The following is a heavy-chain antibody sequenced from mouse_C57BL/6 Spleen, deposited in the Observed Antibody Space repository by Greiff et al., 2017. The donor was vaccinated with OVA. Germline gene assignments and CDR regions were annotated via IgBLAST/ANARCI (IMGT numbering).Heavy chain of an antibody. V-gene: IGHV5-16*01. J-gene: IGHJ1*03. CDR1: GFTFSDYY. CDR2: INYDGSST. D-gene: IGHD1-1*01. Sequence: DVMLVESEGGLVQPGSSMKLSCTASGFTFSDYYMAWVRQVPGKGLEWVANINYDGSSTYYLDSLKSRFIISRDNAKNILYLQMSSLKSEDTATYYCAREFGLYYYGSSPDWYFDYWGKGTTVTVSS. CDR3: AREFGLYYYGSSPDWYFDY.